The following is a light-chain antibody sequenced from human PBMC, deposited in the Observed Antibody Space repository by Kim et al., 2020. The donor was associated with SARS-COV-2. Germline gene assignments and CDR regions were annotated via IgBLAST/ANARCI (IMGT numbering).Light chain of an antibody. V-gene: IGKV3D-7*01. Sequence: PGERVTLTCRASQSVSSSYLTWYQQKPGQAPRLLIYGASTRATGIPARFSGSGSGTDFTLTISSPQPEDFAVYYCQQDYNLPMYTFGQGNKL. CDR2: GAS. J-gene: IGKJ2*01. CDR1: QSVSSSY. CDR3: QQDYNLPMYT.